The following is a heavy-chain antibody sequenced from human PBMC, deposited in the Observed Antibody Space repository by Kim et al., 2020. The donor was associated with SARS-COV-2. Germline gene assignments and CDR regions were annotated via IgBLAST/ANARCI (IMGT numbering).Heavy chain of an antibody. CDR1: GYTFTSYY. D-gene: IGHD2-2*01. Sequence: ASVKVSCKASGYTFTSYYMHWVRQAPGQGLEWMGIINPSGGSTSYAQKFQGRVTMTRDTSTSTVYMELSSLRSEDTAVYYCAREGIVVVPAANKNWFDPWGQGTLVTVSS. J-gene: IGHJ5*02. CDR2: INPSGGST. V-gene: IGHV1-46*01. CDR3: AREGIVVVPAANKNWFDP.